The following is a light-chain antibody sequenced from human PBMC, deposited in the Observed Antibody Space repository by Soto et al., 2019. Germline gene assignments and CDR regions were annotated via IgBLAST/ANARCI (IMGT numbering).Light chain of an antibody. CDR3: VSYATSTTLYV. J-gene: IGLJ1*01. V-gene: IGLV2-14*01. CDR1: SSDVGSFNY. CDR2: EVT. Sequence: QSALTQPASVSGFPGQSITISCTATSSDVGSFNYVSWYQHHPGKAPKLMIYEVTSRPSGVSNRFSGSKSGNTASLTISGLQAEDEADYYCVSYATSTTLYVFGSGTKLTVL.